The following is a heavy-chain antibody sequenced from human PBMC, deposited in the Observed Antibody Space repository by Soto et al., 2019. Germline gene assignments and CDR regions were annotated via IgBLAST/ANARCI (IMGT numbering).Heavy chain of an antibody. V-gene: IGHV4-59*01. Sequence: SETLSLSCTVSGGPISSYYWSWIRQPPGKGLEWIGYIYYSGSTNYNPSLKSQVTISVDTSKNQFSLKLSSVTAADTAVYYCATMGTPATGLYYFDNWGQGTLVTVSS. CDR1: GGPISSYY. J-gene: IGHJ4*02. CDR3: ATMGTPATGLYYFDN. CDR2: IYYSGST. D-gene: IGHD1-7*01.